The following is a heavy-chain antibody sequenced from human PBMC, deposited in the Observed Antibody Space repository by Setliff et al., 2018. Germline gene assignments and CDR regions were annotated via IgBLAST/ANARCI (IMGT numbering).Heavy chain of an antibody. J-gene: IGHJ4*02. CDR3: AKGRTPYSRSWNGWFFDY. D-gene: IGHD6-13*01. CDR2: ISWNSGNI. Sequence: GGSLRLSCAASGFRFDDYAMHWVRQAPGKGLEWVSGISWNSGNIDYADSVKGRFTISRDNAKNSLYLQMNSLRPEDTALYYCAKGRTPYSRSWNGWFFDYWGQGTLVTVSS. CDR1: GFRFDDYA. V-gene: IGHV3-9*01.